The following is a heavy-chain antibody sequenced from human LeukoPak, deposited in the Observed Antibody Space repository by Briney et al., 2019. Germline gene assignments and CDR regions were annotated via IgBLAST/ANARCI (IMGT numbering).Heavy chain of an antibody. CDR3: ARARLHHNYGSGTNFDY. Sequence: SQTLSLSCAIAGDSVSSNSAAWNWIRQSPSRGLEWLGRTYYRSNWNNDFAESVKSRITIKPDTSRNQLSLQLNSVTPGDTAVYYCARARLHHNYGSGTNFDYWGQGTLVSVSS. V-gene: IGHV6-1*01. CDR2: TYYRSNWNN. J-gene: IGHJ4*02. D-gene: IGHD3-10*01. CDR1: GDSVSSNSAA.